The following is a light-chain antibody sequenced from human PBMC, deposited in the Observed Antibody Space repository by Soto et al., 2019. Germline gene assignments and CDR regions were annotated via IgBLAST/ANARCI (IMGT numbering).Light chain of an antibody. J-gene: IGLJ2*01. Sequence: QSALTQPPSASGSPGQSVTISCTGTSSDVGGYNYVSWYQQRPGRAPNLLIYEVTKRPSGVPDRFSGSKSGNTASLTVSGLQTEDEADYYFTSYAGSNAVIFGGGTKLTVL. V-gene: IGLV2-8*01. CDR3: TSYAGSNAVI. CDR1: SSDVGGYNY. CDR2: EVT.